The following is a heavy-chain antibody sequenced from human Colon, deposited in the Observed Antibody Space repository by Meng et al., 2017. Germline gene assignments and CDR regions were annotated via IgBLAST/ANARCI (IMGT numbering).Heavy chain of an antibody. CDR2: INTNTGNP. CDR3: ARGRGTYVYYYYGMDV. Sequence: ASVKVSCKASGYTFTSYAMNWVRQAPGQGLAWMGWINTNTGNPTYAQGFTGRFVFSLDTSVSTAYLQISSLKAEDTAVYYCARGRGTYVYYYYGMDVWGQGTTVTVSS. V-gene: IGHV7-4-1*02. D-gene: IGHD3-10*02. CDR1: GYTFTSYA. J-gene: IGHJ6*02.